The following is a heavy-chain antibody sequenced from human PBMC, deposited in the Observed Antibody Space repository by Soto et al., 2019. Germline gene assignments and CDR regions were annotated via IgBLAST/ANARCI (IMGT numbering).Heavy chain of an antibody. D-gene: IGHD6-6*01. CDR2: ISGSGGST. Sequence: GGSLRLSCAASGFTFSSYAMSWVRQAPGKGLEWVSAISGSGGSTYYADSVKGRFTISRDNSKNTLYLQMNSLRAEDTAVYYCAKGCSIAARPHYYGMDVWGQGTTVTVSS. V-gene: IGHV3-23*01. CDR1: GFTFSSYA. J-gene: IGHJ6*02. CDR3: AKGCSIAARPHYYGMDV.